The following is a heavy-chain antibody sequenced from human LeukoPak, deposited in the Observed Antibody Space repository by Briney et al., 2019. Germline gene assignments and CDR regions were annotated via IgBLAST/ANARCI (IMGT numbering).Heavy chain of an antibody. Sequence: PGGSLRLSCAASGFTFSDYYMSWIRQAPGKGLEWVSYISSSGSTIYYADSVKGRFTISRGNAKNSLYLQMSSLRAEDTAVCYCARSDALGLVYWGQGTLVTVSS. D-gene: IGHD3-16*01. CDR1: GFTFSDYY. CDR2: ISSSGSTI. CDR3: ARSDALGLVY. J-gene: IGHJ4*02. V-gene: IGHV3-11*04.